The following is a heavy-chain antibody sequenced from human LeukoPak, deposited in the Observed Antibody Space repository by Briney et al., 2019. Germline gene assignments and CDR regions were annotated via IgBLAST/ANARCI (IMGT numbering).Heavy chain of an antibody. CDR3: AGHSSSRQRDAFDI. CDR2: MNPNSGNT. J-gene: IGHJ3*02. Sequence: PVGSVKVSCKASGYTLTSYDINWVRQATGQGLEWMGWMNPNSGNTGYAQKFQGRVTMTRNTSISTAYMELSSLRSEDTAVYYCAGHSSSRQRDAFDIWGQGTMVTVSS. D-gene: IGHD6-13*01. CDR1: GYTLTSYD. V-gene: IGHV1-8*01.